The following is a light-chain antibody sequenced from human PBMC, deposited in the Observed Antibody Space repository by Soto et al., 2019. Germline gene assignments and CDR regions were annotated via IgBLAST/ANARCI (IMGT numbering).Light chain of an antibody. CDR1: QSVRSN. CDR3: HQYNNWPL. V-gene: IGKV3-15*01. Sequence: EIVMTQSPATLSVSPGESATLSCRASQSVRSNLAWYQQKPGQAPRLLIYGASTRATGIPARFSGSGSGTEFTLTISSLQSEDFAVYYCHQYNNWPLFGGGTKV. CDR2: GAS. J-gene: IGKJ4*01.